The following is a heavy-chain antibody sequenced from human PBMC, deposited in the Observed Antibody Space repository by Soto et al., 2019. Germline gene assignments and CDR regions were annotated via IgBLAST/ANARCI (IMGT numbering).Heavy chain of an antibody. CDR2: IIPICGTA. D-gene: IGHD5-18*01. J-gene: IGHJ4*02. V-gene: IGHV1-69*06. Sequence: QVQLVQSGAAVKKPGSSVKVSCKASGGTFSSYAISWVRQAPGQGLEWMGWIIPICGTANYAQKFQGRVTITADKSTSTAYMDLSSLRSEDPAVYCCSRGLVRGYSYGYCGYWGPGTLVTVS. CDR3: SRGLVRGYSYGYCGY. CDR1: GGTFSSYA.